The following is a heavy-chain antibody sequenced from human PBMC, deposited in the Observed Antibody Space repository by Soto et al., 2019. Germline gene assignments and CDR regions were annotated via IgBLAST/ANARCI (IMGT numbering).Heavy chain of an antibody. V-gene: IGHV5-10-1*01. CDR3: ARRHGYSYDFDY. Sequence: PXESLTISFNCSGYTFTNHWISLVRQKPGQGLEWMGRIDPSDSRTKYNPSFEGHVTISVDKSIGATFLQWSSLEASDTAVYYCARRHGYSYDFDYWGQGTLVTVSS. CDR2: IDPSDSRT. CDR1: GYTFTNHW. J-gene: IGHJ4*02. D-gene: IGHD5-18*01.